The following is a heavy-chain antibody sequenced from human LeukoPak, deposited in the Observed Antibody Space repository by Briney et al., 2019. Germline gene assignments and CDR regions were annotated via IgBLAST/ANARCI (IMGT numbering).Heavy chain of an antibody. D-gene: IGHD6-13*01. CDR2: INTNTGNP. Sequence: ASVKVSCKASGYTFTNYAMNWVRQAPGQGLEWMGWINTNTGNPTYAQGFTGRFVFSLDTSVSTAYLQISSLKAEDTAVYYCARPAAAGTGYYYNYMDVWGKGTTVTVSS. CDR1: GYTFTNYA. V-gene: IGHV7-4-1*02. CDR3: ARPAAAGTGYYYNYMDV. J-gene: IGHJ6*03.